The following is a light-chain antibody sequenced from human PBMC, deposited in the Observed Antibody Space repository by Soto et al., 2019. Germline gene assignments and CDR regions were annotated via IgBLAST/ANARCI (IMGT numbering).Light chain of an antibody. CDR2: DVN. CDR1: SGDVGGYDY. V-gene: IGLV2-11*01. Sequence: QSVLTQPRSVSGSPGQSATISCTGTSGDVGGYDYVSWYQQHPGKAPKLIIYDVNKRPSGVPDRFSGSKSGNTASLTISGLQAEDEADYYCCSYAGTYTFGVFGTGTKVTVL. J-gene: IGLJ1*01. CDR3: CSYAGTYTFGV.